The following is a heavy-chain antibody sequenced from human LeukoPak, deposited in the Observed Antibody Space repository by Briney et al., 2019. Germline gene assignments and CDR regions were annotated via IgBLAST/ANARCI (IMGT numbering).Heavy chain of an antibody. CDR1: GYSISSGYY. V-gene: IGHV4-38-2*02. CDR3: AREWQTPYDFWSGYYYYYMDV. Sequence: SETLSLTCTVSGYSISSGYYWGWIRQPPGKGLEWSGSIYHSGSTYYNPSLKSRVTISVDTSKNQFSLKLSSVTAADTAVYYCAREWQTPYDFWSGYYYYYMDVWGKGTTVTVSS. J-gene: IGHJ6*03. D-gene: IGHD3-3*01. CDR2: IYHSGST.